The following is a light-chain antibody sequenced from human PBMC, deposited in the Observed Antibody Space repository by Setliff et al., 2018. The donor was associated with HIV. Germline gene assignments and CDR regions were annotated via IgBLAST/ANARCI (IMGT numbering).Light chain of an antibody. CDR3: AAWDDSLSGYV. J-gene: IGLJ1*01. V-gene: IGLV1-47*01. CDR2: RND. Sequence: LTQPPSASGTPGQRVTISCSGGNSNIGSNYVYWYQQLPGTAPKLLIYRNDQRPSGVPDRFSGSKSGTSASLAISGLRSEDEADYYCAAWDDSLSGYVFGTGTKVTV. CDR1: NSNIGSNY.